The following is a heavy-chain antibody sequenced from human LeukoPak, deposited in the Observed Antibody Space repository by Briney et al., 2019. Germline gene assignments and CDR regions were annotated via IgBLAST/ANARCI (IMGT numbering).Heavy chain of an antibody. J-gene: IGHJ6*03. V-gene: IGHV1-2*02. CDR2: INPNSGGT. Sequence: GASVKVSCKASGYTFTGYHLYWVRQAPGQGLEWLGWINPNSGGTNYAQKFQGRVTMTRDTSISTAYMELSRLRSDDTAVYYCARSTVTTLFYYYYYMDVWGKGTTVTISS. D-gene: IGHD4-17*01. CDR3: ARSTVTTLFYYYYYMDV. CDR1: GYTFTGYH.